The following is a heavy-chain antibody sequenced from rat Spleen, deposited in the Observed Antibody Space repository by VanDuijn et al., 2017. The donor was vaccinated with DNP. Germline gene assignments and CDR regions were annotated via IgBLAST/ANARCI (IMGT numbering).Heavy chain of an antibody. Sequence: EVQLVESGGDLVQPGRSLKLSCVDPGFTFNNYWMTWIRQTPQKGLEWVASIRYAGDNKEYGDSGKGRFTISRDNGKNSLYLHMDSLKSEDTATYYCARHPLYGGYMYFDSWGQGVMVTVSS. J-gene: IGHJ2*01. CDR3: ARHPLYGGYMYFDS. CDR2: IRYAGDNK. CDR1: GFTFNNYW. D-gene: IGHD1-11*01. V-gene: IGHV5-31*01.